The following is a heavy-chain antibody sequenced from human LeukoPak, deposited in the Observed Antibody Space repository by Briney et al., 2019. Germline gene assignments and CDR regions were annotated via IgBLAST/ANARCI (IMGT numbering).Heavy chain of an antibody. Sequence: GGSLRLSCAASGFTFSSYEMNWVRQAPGKGLEWISYISGSGSTIYYADSVKGRFTISRDNAKNSLYLQMNSLRAEDTAVYYCASGMIVVTWGQGTLVTVYS. CDR3: ASGMIVVT. CDR1: GFTFSSYE. J-gene: IGHJ4*02. CDR2: ISGSGSTI. D-gene: IGHD3-22*01. V-gene: IGHV3-48*03.